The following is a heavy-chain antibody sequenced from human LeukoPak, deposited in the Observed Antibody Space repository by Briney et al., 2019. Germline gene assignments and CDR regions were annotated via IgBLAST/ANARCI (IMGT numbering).Heavy chain of an antibody. CDR3: AKAWFPKTAMVDY. CDR2: ISYDGSNK. D-gene: IGHD5-18*01. V-gene: IGHV3-30-3*01. J-gene: IGHJ4*02. Sequence: GGSLRLSCAASGFTFSSYAMHWVRQAPGKGLEWVAVISYDGSNKYYADSVKGRFTISRDNSKNTLYLQMNSLRAEDTAVYYCAKAWFPKTAMVDYWGQGTLVTVSS. CDR1: GFTFSSYA.